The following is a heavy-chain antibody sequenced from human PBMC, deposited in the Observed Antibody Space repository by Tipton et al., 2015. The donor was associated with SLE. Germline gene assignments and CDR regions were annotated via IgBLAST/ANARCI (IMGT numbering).Heavy chain of an antibody. J-gene: IGHJ6*02. CDR1: GFTFDDYT. D-gene: IGHD1-26*01. V-gene: IGHV3-43*01. CDR2: ISWDGGST. CDR3: ARQGSPQDYYYGMDV. Sequence: SLRLSCAASGFTFDDYTMHWVRQAPGKGLEWVSLISWDGGSTYYADSVKGRFTISRDNAKNSLYLQMNSLRAEDTAVYYCARQGSPQDYYYGMDVWGQGTTVTVSS.